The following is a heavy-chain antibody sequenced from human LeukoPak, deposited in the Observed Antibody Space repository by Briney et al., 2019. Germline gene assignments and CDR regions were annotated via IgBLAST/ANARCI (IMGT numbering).Heavy chain of an antibody. D-gene: IGHD3-10*01. CDR2: IYYSGST. V-gene: IGHV4-30-4*08. CDR1: GGSISSGDYY. CDR3: ARGLMVRGVIPFDY. J-gene: IGHJ4*02. Sequence: SETLSLTCTVSGGSISSGDYYWSWIRQPPGKGLEWIGYIYYSGSTYYNPSLKSRVTISVDTSKNQFSLKLSSVTAADTAVYYCARGLMVRGVIPFDYWGQGTLVTVSS.